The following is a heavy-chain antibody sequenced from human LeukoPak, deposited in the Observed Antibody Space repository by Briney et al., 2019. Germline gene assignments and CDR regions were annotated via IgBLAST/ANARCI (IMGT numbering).Heavy chain of an antibody. Sequence: TFSSSWMSWVRQAPGKGLEWIGSIYYSGSTYYNPSLKSRVTISVDTSKNQFSLKLSSVTAADTAVYYCARTAKQQLVYWFDPWGRGTLVTVSS. CDR1: TFSSSW. V-gene: IGHV4-39*01. CDR3: ARTAKQQLVYWFDP. CDR2: IYYSGST. J-gene: IGHJ5*02. D-gene: IGHD6-13*01.